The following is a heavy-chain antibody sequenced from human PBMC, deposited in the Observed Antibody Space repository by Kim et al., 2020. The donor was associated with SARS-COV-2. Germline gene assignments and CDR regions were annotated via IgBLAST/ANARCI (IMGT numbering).Heavy chain of an antibody. D-gene: IGHD3-22*01. J-gene: IGHJ4*02. V-gene: IGHV3-48*02. CDR3: ARDLELGYYYYSSGYYSFDY. Sequence: RIHISRDNAKNSLYLQMNSLRDEDTAVYYCARDLELGYYYYSSGYYSFDYWGQGTLVTVSS.